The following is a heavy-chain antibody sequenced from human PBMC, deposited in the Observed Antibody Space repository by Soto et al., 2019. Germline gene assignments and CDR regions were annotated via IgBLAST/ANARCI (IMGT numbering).Heavy chain of an antibody. CDR3: ARGSSGDKVDS. V-gene: IGHV4-30-4*01. CDR2: IYNGGST. J-gene: IGHJ4*02. D-gene: IGHD7-27*01. CDR1: GGSISTVNYW. Sequence: QVQLQESGPGLVKPSQTLSLTCTVSGGSISTVNYWWSWIRQSPDMGLEWIGHIYNGGSTYNNPSLESXXTXAXXTSKNQLSLTLSSVSAADTAVYYCARGSSGDKVDSWGQGTLVTVSS.